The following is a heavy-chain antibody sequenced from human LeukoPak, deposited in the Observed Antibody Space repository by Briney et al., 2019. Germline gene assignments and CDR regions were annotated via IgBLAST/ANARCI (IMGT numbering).Heavy chain of an antibody. V-gene: IGHV3-30-3*01. D-gene: IGHD5-24*01. CDR1: GFTFSSFA. CDR3: VRDCRDGYNSIDY. J-gene: IGHJ4*02. Sequence: GGSLRLSCSASGFTFSSFAMHWVRQTPGKGLECITVVSHDGGRCHDADAVKGRFTISRDNSKNTLYLQMNSLRDEDTAVSYCVRDCRDGYNSIDYWGQGTLVTVSS. CDR2: VSHDGGRC.